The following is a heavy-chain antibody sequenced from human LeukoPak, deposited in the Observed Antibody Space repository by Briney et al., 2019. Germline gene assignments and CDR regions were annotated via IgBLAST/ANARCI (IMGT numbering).Heavy chain of an antibody. J-gene: IGHJ4*02. CDR1: GGSISSYY. V-gene: IGHV4-4*07. D-gene: IGHD2-15*01. Sequence: SETLSLTCTVSGGSISSYYWSWIRQPAGKGLEWIGRIYTSGSTNYNPSLKSRVTMSVDTSKNQFSLKLSSVTAADTAVYYCARILRYCSGGSCYFYFDYWGQGTLVTVSS. CDR3: ARILRYCSGGSCYFYFDY. CDR2: IYTSGST.